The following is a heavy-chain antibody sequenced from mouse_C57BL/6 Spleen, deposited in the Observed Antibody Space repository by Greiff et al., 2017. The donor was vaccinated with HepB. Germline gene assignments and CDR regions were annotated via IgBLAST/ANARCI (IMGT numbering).Heavy chain of an antibody. D-gene: IGHD2-3*01. Sequence: VQLQQSGPELVKPGASVKISCKASGYAFSSSWMNWVKQRPGKGLEWIGRIYPGDGDTNYNGKFKGKATLTADKSSSTAYMQLSSLTSEDSAVYFCARNDGYYDRPFAYWGQGTLVTVSA. CDR3: ARNDGYYDRPFAY. CDR1: GYAFSSSW. CDR2: IYPGDGDT. J-gene: IGHJ3*01. V-gene: IGHV1-82*01.